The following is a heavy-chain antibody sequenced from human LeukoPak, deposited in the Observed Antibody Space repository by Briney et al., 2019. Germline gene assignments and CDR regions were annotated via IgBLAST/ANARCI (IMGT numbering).Heavy chain of an antibody. Sequence: SETLSLTCAVYGGSFSGYYWSWIRQPPGKGLEWIGEINHSGSTNYNPSLKSRVTISVDTSKNQFSLKLSSVTAADTAVYYCAREGRIQLWPIDYWGQGTLVTVSS. J-gene: IGHJ4*02. CDR2: INHSGST. CDR1: GGSFSGYY. CDR3: AREGRIQLWPIDY. V-gene: IGHV4-34*01. D-gene: IGHD5-18*01.